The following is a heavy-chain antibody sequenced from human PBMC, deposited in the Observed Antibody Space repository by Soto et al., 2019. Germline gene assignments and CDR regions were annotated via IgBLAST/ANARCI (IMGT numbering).Heavy chain of an antibody. CDR2: IYPGDSDT. V-gene: IGHV5-51*01. Sequence: PGESLKISCKGSGCSFTSYWIGWVRQMPGKGLEWMGIIYPGDSDTRYSPSFQGQVTISADKSISTAYLQWSSLKASDTAMYYCARSIAVPGHYYGMDVWGQGTTVTVS. CDR3: ARSIAVPGHYYGMDV. CDR1: GCSFTSYW. D-gene: IGHD6-19*01. J-gene: IGHJ6*02.